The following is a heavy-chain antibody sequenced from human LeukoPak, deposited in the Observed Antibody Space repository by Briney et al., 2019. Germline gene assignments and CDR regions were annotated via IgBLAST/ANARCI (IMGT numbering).Heavy chain of an antibody. CDR2: IWFDGSVK. CDR1: GFTFNTYG. J-gene: IGHJ4*02. D-gene: IGHD3-3*01. V-gene: IGHV3-33*06. CDR3: AKDTGVQFLEPAF. Sequence: LSGGSLRLSCAASGFTFNTYGMRWVRQALGQGLEWVAAIWFDGSVKHYSDAVKGRFTISRDNSLNTLYLQMNSLRVEDTAIYYCAKDTGVQFLEPAFWGQGTLVTVSS.